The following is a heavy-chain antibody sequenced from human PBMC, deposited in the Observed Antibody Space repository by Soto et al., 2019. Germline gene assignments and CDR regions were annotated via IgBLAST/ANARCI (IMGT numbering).Heavy chain of an antibody. CDR1: GYTFTGYY. Sequence: GASVKVSCKASGYTFTGYYMHWVRQAPGQGLEWMGWINPNSGGTNYAQKFQGRVTMTRDTSISTAYMELSRLRSDDTAVYYCARVHTLSGHCSGGSCYSSDYYYVMDVWGQGTTVTVSS. V-gene: IGHV1-2*02. D-gene: IGHD2-15*01. CDR3: ARVHTLSGHCSGGSCYSSDYYYVMDV. J-gene: IGHJ6*02. CDR2: INPNSGGT.